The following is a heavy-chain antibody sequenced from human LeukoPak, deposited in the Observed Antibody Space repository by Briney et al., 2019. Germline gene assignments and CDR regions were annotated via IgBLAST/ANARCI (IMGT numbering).Heavy chain of an antibody. CDR2: ISGSGGST. V-gene: IGHV3-23*01. CDR3: ARCLYYYGSGSYYVDY. CDR1: GFTFSSYA. Sequence: PGGSLRLSCAASGFTFSSYAMSWDRQAPGKGLEWVSAISGSGGSTYSADSVKGRFTISRDNSNNTLYLQMNSLRAEDTAVYYCARCLYYYGSGSYYVDYWGQGTLVTVSS. J-gene: IGHJ4*02. D-gene: IGHD3-10*01.